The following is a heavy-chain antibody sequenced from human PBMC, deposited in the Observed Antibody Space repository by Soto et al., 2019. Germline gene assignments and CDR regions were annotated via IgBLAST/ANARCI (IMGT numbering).Heavy chain of an antibody. CDR1: GFTFSGYS. V-gene: IGHV3-21*02. J-gene: IGHJ4*02. D-gene: IGHD5-12*01. CDR3: ARVDGYTYPNDY. CDR2: ITTRSDYI. Sequence: EVQLVESGGGLVKPGESLRISCAASGFTFSGYSMNWVRQAPGKGLEWVSSITTRSDYIYYADSLKGRFTISRDNAKNSLYLQMNSLRAEDTAVYYCARVDGYTYPNDYWGQGTLVTVSS.